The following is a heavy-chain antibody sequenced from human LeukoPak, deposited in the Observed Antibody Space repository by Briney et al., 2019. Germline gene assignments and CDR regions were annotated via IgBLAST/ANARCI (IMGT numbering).Heavy chain of an antibody. CDR3: ARDRYYYDSSGYSHGMDV. Sequence: GGSLRLSCAASGFTFSYYAMSWVRQAPGKGLEWVSAISGSGGSTYYADSVKGRFTISRDNSKNMLYLQMNSLRVEDTAVYYCARDRYYYDSSGYSHGMDVWGQGTTVTVS. CDR2: ISGSGGST. V-gene: IGHV3-23*01. CDR1: GFTFSYYA. J-gene: IGHJ6*02. D-gene: IGHD3-22*01.